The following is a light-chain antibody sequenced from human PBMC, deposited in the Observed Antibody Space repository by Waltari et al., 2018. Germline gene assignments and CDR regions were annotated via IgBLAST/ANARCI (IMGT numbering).Light chain of an antibody. J-gene: IGKJ5*01. CDR2: AAS. V-gene: IGKV1-39*01. CDR1: PRIRSY. Sequence: DIQMTQSPSSLSASVGDRVTITCRASPRIRSYVNWYQQKPGKAPKVLIYAASTLESGVPSRFSGSGSGTDFTLTISSLQPEDFATYYCQQSYSSPQITFGQGTRLEIK. CDR3: QQSYSSPQIT.